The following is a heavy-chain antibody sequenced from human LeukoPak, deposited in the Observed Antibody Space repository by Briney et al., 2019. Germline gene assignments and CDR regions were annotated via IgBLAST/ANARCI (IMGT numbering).Heavy chain of an antibody. CDR1: GFTFSSYG. J-gene: IGHJ4*02. CDR3: ATGEVTMVRGGGYYFDY. CDR2: ISYDGSNT. Sequence: GGSLRLSCAASGFTFSSYGMHWVRQAPGKGLEWVAVISYDGSNTYYADSVKGRFTISRDNSKNTLYLQMNSLRAEDTAVYYCATGEVTMVRGGGYYFDYWGQGTLVTVSS. V-gene: IGHV3-30*03. D-gene: IGHD3-10*01.